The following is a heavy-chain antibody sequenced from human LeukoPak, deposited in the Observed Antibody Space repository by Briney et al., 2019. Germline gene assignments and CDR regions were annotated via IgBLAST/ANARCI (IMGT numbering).Heavy chain of an antibody. J-gene: IGHJ4*02. Sequence: SETLSLTCTVSGGSISSNYWSWIRQPAGKELEWIGRIYSSGSTNYSPSLKSRVTMSLHTSKNQFSLILTSVTAADTALYYCARERGPGVYWGTYYFDYWGQGALVTVSS. CDR2: IYSSGST. CDR1: GGSISSNY. V-gene: IGHV4-4*07. D-gene: IGHD3-16*01. CDR3: ARERGPGVYWGTYYFDY.